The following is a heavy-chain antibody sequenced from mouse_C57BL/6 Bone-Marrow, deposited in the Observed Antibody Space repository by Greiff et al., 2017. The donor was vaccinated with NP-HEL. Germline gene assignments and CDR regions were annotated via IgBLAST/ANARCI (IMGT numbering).Heavy chain of an antibody. CDR1: GFSFNTYA. J-gene: IGHJ4*01. Sequence: EVKLVESGGGLVQPKGSLKLSCAASGFSFNTYAMNWVRQAPGKGLEWVARIRSKSNNYATYYADSVKDRFTISRDDSESMLYLQMNNLKTEDTAMYYCVRQDYGTSHGGYAMDYWGQGTSVTVSS. V-gene: IGHV10-1*01. CDR3: VRQDYGTSHGGYAMDY. CDR2: IRSKSNNYAT. D-gene: IGHD1-1*01.